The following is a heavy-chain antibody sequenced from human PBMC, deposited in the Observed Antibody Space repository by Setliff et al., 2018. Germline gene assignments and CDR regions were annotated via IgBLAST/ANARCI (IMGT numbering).Heavy chain of an antibody. CDR1: GYTFVSYG. CDR2: ISAYTGKA. J-gene: IGHJ6*03. CDR3: ATVVRGGTSRTSYYYYYMDS. D-gene: IGHD1-26*01. Sequence: ASVKVSCKAAGYTFVSYGLSWVRQAPGQGLEWMGWISAYTGKADYAQNFQGRVTMTTDTSTSTAYMELRSLRYDDTAVYYCATVVRGGTSRTSYYYYYMDSWGKGTTVTVSS. V-gene: IGHV1-18*01.